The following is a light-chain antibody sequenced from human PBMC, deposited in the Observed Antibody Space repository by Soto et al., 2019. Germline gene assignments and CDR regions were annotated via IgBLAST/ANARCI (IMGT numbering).Light chain of an antibody. Sequence: QSALTQPASVSGSPGQSITISCTGTLSDIGAYNYVSWYQQHPGKAPKLIIFEDTNRPSGVSNRFSGSKSGNTASLTISGLHPEDEADYRCSSYTGGNTYRIFGGGTKLTVL. CDR2: EDT. V-gene: IGLV2-14*01. CDR1: LSDIGAYNY. CDR3: SSYTGGNTYRI. J-gene: IGLJ2*01.